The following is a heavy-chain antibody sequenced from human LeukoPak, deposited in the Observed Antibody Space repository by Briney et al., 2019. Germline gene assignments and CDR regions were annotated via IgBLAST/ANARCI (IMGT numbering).Heavy chain of an antibody. CDR3: ARGPGITMIATFDY. CDR2: IITIFGTA. D-gene: IGHD3-22*01. CDR1: GGTFSSYA. J-gene: IGHJ4*02. V-gene: IGHV1-69*13. Sequence: ASVKVSCTASGGTFSSYAISWVRQAPGQGLEWMGGIITIFGTANYAQTFQGTVTITADESTRPAYMELSSLRSEDPAVYYCARGPGITMIATFDYWGQGTLVTVSS.